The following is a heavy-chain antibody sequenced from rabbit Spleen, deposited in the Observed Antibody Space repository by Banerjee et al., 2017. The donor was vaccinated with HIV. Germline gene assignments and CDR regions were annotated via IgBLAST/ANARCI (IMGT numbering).Heavy chain of an antibody. D-gene: IGHD8-1*01. CDR1: GFTISNSYW. Sequence: QSLEESGGDLVKPGASLTLTCTGSGFTISNSYWRCWVRQAPGKGPEWIACMSDKQRSTDYANWAKGRFTMSKTSSTTVTLQMTSLTAADTATYFCAREEGSSFSSYGMDLWGQGTLFTVS. V-gene: IGHV1S40*01. J-gene: IGHJ6*01. CDR2: MSDKQRST. CDR3: AREEGSSFSSYGMDL.